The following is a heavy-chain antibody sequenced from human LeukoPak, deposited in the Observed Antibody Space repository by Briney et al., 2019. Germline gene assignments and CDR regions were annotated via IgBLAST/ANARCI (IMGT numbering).Heavy chain of an antibody. D-gene: IGHD6-19*01. V-gene: IGHV3-30*18. CDR2: ISYDGSNK. CDR1: GFTFSSCG. J-gene: IGHJ4*02. Sequence: PGRSLRLSCAASGFTFSSCGMHWVRQAPGKGLEWVAVISYDGSNKYYADSVKGRFTISRDNSKNTLYLQMNSLRAEDTAVYYCAKAAGLYYFDYWGQGTLVTVSS. CDR3: AKAAGLYYFDY.